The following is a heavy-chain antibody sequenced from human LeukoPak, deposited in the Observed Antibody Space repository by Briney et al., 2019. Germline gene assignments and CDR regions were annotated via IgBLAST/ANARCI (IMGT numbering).Heavy chain of an antibody. V-gene: IGHV4-30-4*01. CDR1: GGSISSGDYY. J-gene: IGHJ5*02. CDR2: IYYSGST. CDR3: ARGYISGYSYVWYNWFDP. D-gene: IGHD5-18*01. Sequence: SQTLSLTCPGCGGSISSGDYYWSWLRQPPPKGLQWMGYIYYSGSTYYNPSLKSRVTISVDTSKNQFSLKLSSVTAADTAVYYCARGYISGYSYVWYNWFDPWGQRTLVTVSS.